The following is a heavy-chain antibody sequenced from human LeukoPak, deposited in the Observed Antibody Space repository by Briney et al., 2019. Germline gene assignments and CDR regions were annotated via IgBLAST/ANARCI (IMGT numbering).Heavy chain of an antibody. J-gene: IGHJ4*02. CDR1: GFTFSRYW. CDR3: TSDTVDTAVGIDY. V-gene: IGHV3-74*01. CDR2: ISSDGRTT. D-gene: IGHD5-18*01. Sequence: GGSLRLSCATSGFTFSRYWMHWVRQVPGKGLVWVSRISSDGRTTNYADSVKGRFTISRDNAKNTLYLQMNSLRAEDTAVYYCTSDTVDTAVGIDYWGQGTLDTVSS.